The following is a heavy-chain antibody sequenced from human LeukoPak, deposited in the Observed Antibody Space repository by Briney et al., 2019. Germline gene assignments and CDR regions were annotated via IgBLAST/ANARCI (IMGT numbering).Heavy chain of an antibody. V-gene: IGHV1-2*02. CDR3: ARGVRYFDWLLPP. J-gene: IGHJ5*02. CDR1: GYTFTGYY. D-gene: IGHD3-9*01. CDR2: INPNSGGT. Sequence: ASVKVSCKASGYTFTGYYMHWVRQAPGQGLEWLGWINPNSGGTNYAQKFQGRVTMTRDTSITTAYMELGRLRSDDTAVYYCARGVRYFDWLLPPGGQGTLVTVSS.